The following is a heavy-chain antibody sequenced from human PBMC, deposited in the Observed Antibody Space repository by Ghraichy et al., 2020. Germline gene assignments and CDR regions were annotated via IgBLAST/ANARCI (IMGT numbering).Heavy chain of an antibody. CDR3: ARGSSEIIVVVPAAIGAAYYYYYMDV. CDR1: GYTFTSYD. Sequence: ASVKVSCKASGYTFTSYDINWVRQATGQGLEWMGWMNPNSGNTGYAQKFQGRVTMTRNTSISTAYMELSSLRSEDTAVYYCARGSSEIIVVVPAAIGAAYYYYYMDVWGKGTTVTVSS. CDR2: MNPNSGNT. J-gene: IGHJ6*03. V-gene: IGHV1-8*01. D-gene: IGHD2-2*02.